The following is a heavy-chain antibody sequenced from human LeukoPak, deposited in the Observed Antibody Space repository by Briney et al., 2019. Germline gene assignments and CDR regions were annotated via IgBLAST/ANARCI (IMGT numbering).Heavy chain of an antibody. J-gene: IGHJ4*02. CDR3: ARDALYLSSGWDFDY. Sequence: GGSLRLSCAASGFTFSSYWMSWVRQAPGKGLEWVANIKEDGSEKYYVDSVKGRFTISRDNAKNSLYLQMNGLRAEDTAVYYCARDALYLSSGWDFDYWGQGTLVTVSS. D-gene: IGHD6-19*01. V-gene: IGHV3-7*01. CDR1: GFTFSSYW. CDR2: IKEDGSEK.